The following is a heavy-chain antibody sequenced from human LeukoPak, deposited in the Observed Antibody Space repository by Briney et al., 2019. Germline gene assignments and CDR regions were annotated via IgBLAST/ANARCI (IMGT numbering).Heavy chain of an antibody. CDR3: AKVGGEITMVRGVPYYFDY. D-gene: IGHD3-10*01. CDR2: ISGSGGST. Sequence: GGSLRLSCAASGFTLSSYGMSWVRQAPGKGLEWVSAISGSGGSTYYADSVKGRFTISRDNSKNTLYLQMNSLRAEDTAVYYCAKVGGEITMVRGVPYYFDYWGQGTLVTVSS. CDR1: GFTLSSYG. V-gene: IGHV3-23*01. J-gene: IGHJ4*02.